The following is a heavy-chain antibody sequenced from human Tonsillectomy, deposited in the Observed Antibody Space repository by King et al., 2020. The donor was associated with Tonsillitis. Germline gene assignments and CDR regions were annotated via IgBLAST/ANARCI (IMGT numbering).Heavy chain of an antibody. CDR1: GFTFSSYA. CDR2: SSGSGGHS. CDR3: APYSGCNGGSCSRHFDY. J-gene: IGHJ4*02. Sequence: VQLVESGGGLVQPGGSLRLSCAASGFTFSSYAMTWVRQAPGKWLEWVSGSSGSGGHSYYADAVKVRFTNSRDNSKNTLYLQMNSLRGEDTAVYYCAPYSGCNGGSCSRHFDYWGQGTLVTVSS. V-gene: IGHV3-23*04. D-gene: IGHD2-15*01.